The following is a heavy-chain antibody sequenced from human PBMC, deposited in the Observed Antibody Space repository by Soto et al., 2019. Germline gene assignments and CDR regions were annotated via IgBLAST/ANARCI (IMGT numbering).Heavy chain of an antibody. V-gene: IGHV3-33*01. CDR2: IWYDGSNK. CDR1: GFTFSSYG. J-gene: IGHJ6*03. Sequence: GGSLRLSCAASGFTFSSYGMHWVRQAPGKGLEWVAVIWYDGSNKYYADSVKGRFTISRDNSKNTLYLQMNSLRAEDTAVYYCARGPTVTTLYYMDVWGKGTTVTVSS. D-gene: IGHD4-17*01. CDR3: ARGPTVTTLYYMDV.